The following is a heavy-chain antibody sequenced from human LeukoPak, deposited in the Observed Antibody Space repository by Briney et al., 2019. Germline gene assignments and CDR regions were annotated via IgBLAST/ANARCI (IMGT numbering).Heavy chain of an antibody. CDR1: GYTFTSYG. D-gene: IGHD3-22*01. CDR2: ISAYRGNT. J-gene: IGHJ3*02. Sequence: ASVKVSCKASGYTFTSYGTSWVRQAPGQGLEWMGWISAYRGNTYYAQKLQGRVTLTTDTSTSTAYMELRSLRSDDTAVYYCARDLYYYDSSGFHDVFDIWGQGTMVTVSS. CDR3: ARDLYYYDSSGFHDVFDI. V-gene: IGHV1-18*01.